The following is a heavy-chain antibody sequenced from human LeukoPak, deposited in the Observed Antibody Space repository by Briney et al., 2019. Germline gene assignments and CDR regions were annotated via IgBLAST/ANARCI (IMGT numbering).Heavy chain of an antibody. J-gene: IGHJ5*02. Sequence: GGSLRLSCAASGFTFTNYAMNWVRQAPGKGLEWVLTISGSGGSTYYADSVKGRFTISRDNSKNTLHLQMNSLRADDTAVYYCAKGQDFDFWSGSRFDPWGQGTLVTVSS. CDR1: GFTFTNYA. CDR3: AKGQDFDFWSGSRFDP. D-gene: IGHD3-3*01. CDR2: ISGSGGST. V-gene: IGHV3-23*01.